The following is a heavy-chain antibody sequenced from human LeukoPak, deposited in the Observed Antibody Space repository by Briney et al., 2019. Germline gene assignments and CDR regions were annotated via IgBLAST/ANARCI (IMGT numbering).Heavy chain of an antibody. CDR1: GGTFSSYA. CDR2: IIPIFGTA. J-gene: IGHJ4*02. V-gene: IGHV1-69*13. CDR3: ASRYYDLEDY. Sequence: GASVKVSCKASGGTFSSYAISWVRQAPGQGLEWMGGIIPIFGTANYAQKFQGRVTITADESTSTAYMELSSLRSEDTAVYYCASRYYDLEDYWGQGTLVTVSS. D-gene: IGHD3-22*01.